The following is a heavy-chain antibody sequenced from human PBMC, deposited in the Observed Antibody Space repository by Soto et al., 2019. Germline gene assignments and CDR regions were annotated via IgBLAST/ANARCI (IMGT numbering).Heavy chain of an antibody. CDR2: IGSGGST. Sequence: GGALRLSCAASGFTFSSYAMTWVRQAPGKGLEWVSAIGSGGSTYYADSVKGRFTISRDNSRNTLYLQMNSLRADDTAVYYCAKDLGSPTVVTPELEFDYWGQGTLVTVSS. D-gene: IGHD4-17*01. CDR3: AKDLGSPTVVTPELEFDY. V-gene: IGHV3-23*01. J-gene: IGHJ4*02. CDR1: GFTFSSYA.